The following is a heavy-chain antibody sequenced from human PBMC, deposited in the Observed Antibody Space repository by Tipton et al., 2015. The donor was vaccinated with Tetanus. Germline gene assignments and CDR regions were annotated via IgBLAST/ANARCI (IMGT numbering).Heavy chain of an antibody. V-gene: IGHV3-33*01. CDR1: GFIFSCYG. CDR3: AREADCSGGSCFSGDFGN. CDR2: SWYDGTDK. Sequence: SLRLSCAASGFIFSCYGIHWVRQAPGKGLEWVAVSWYDGTDKYYADSVKCRVTISRNNSKYTLYLQMYSLRNEDTAVYYCAREADCSGGSCFSGDFGNWGQGTQVPVTS. J-gene: IGHJ4*02. D-gene: IGHD2-15*01.